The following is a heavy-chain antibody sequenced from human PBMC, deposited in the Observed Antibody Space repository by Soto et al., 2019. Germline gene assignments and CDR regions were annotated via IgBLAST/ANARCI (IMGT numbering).Heavy chain of an antibody. CDR3: ARGRKTWCSGNTCYEQDAFDI. J-gene: IGHJ3*02. Sequence: QVQVQESGPGLVKPSQTLTLTCTVSGGSISSGGYYWTWIRQHPGKGLEWLGNVHYSGTTCYNPSLKSRVTISVYTSKNHFSLKLSSVTAADTAVYYCARGRKTWCSGNTCYEQDAFDIWGQGTKVTVSS. CDR2: VHYSGTT. V-gene: IGHV4-31*03. D-gene: IGHD2-2*01. CDR1: GGSISSGGYY.